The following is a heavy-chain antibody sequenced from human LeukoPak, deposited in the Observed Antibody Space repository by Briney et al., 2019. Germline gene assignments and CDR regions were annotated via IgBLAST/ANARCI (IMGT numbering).Heavy chain of an antibody. Sequence: GGSLRLSCAASGFTFSSYAMSWVRQAPGKGLEWVSAISGSGGSTYYADSVKGRFTISRDNSKNTLYLQMNSLRAEDTAVYYCAKDHPGGVVAATRTDAFDIWGQGTMVTVSS. V-gene: IGHV3-23*01. CDR1: GFTFSSYA. J-gene: IGHJ3*02. CDR3: AKDHPGGVVAATRTDAFDI. CDR2: ISGSGGST. D-gene: IGHD2-15*01.